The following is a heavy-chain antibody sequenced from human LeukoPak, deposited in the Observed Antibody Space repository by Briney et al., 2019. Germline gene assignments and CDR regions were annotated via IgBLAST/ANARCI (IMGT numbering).Heavy chain of an antibody. CDR3: ARGPFASWYYYDSSDAFDI. CDR2: ISSSSSTI. J-gene: IGHJ3*02. V-gene: IGHV3-48*01. CDR1: GFTFSSYS. D-gene: IGHD3-22*01. Sequence: PGGSLRLSCAASGFTFSSYSMNWVRQAPGKGLEWVSYISSSSSTIYYADSVKGRFTISRDNAKNSLYLQMNSLRAEDTAVYYCARGPFASWYYYDSSDAFDIWGQGTMVTVSS.